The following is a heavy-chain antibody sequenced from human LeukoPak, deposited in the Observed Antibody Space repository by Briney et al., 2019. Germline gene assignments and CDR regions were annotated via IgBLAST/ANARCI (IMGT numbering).Heavy chain of an antibody. CDR1: GFTFSGSA. CDR3: TRPDYGDYDY. Sequence: GGSLRLSCAASGFTFSGSAMHWVRQDSGKGLEWVGRIRNKANSYETAYAASVKGRFTISRDDSKNTAYLQMNSLKTEDTAVYYCTRPDYGDYDYWGQGTLVTVSS. J-gene: IGHJ4*02. V-gene: IGHV3-73*01. D-gene: IGHD4-17*01. CDR2: IRNKANSYET.